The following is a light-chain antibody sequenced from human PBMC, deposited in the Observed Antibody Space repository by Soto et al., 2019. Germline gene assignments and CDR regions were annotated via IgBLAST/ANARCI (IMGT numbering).Light chain of an antibody. CDR1: QTISSW. V-gene: IGKV1-5*01. Sequence: DVQMTQSPSTLSGSVGDRVTITCRASQTISSWLAWYQQKPGKAPNLLIDAASSLQSGVPSRFSGSGSGAAFTLTITSLRPEDSATYYCLQNHNYPRTFGQGTKV. CDR3: LQNHNYPRT. CDR2: AAS. J-gene: IGKJ1*01.